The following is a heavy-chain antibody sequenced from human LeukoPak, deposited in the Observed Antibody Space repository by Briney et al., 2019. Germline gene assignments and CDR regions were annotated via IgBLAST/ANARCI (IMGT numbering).Heavy chain of an antibody. Sequence: GGSLRLSCEASGFTFSNYWMHWVRQAPGKGLEWVSAISGSGGSTNYADSVKGRFTISRDNSKNTLYLQMNSLRAEDTAVYYCAKDLQQGITIFGVDQTSFDYWGQGTLVTVSS. CDR3: AKDLQQGITIFGVDQTSFDY. CDR1: GFTFSNYW. J-gene: IGHJ4*02. D-gene: IGHD3-3*01. V-gene: IGHV3-23*01. CDR2: ISGSGGST.